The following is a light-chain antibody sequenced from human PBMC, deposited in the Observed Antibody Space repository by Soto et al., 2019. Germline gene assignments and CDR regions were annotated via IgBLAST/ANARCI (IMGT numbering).Light chain of an antibody. J-gene: IGLJ3*02. CDR2: DVS. CDR3: SSYTSSSTWV. V-gene: IGLV2-14*01. CDR1: SNDVGGYNY. Sequence: QSALTQPASVSGSPGQSMTISCTGTSNDVGGYNYVSWYQQHPGKAPKLMIYDVSNRPSGVSNRFSGSKSGNTASLTISGLQAEDEADYYCSSYTSSSTWVFGGGTQLTVL.